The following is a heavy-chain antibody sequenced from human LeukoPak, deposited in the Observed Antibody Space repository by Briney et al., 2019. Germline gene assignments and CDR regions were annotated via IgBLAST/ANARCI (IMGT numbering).Heavy chain of an antibody. CDR2: IRNKVNSYTT. J-gene: IGHJ4*02. CDR3: VRAGLPTTPYSFDY. CDR1: GFTFSDHY. D-gene: IGHD1-14*01. Sequence: GGSLRLSCAASGFTFSDHYMDCVRQAPGKGLEWVGPIRNKVNSYTTEYAASVKGRFTFSRDDSESSLYLQMNSLQTEDTAVYYCVRAGLPTTPYSFDYWGQGALVIVSS. V-gene: IGHV3-72*01.